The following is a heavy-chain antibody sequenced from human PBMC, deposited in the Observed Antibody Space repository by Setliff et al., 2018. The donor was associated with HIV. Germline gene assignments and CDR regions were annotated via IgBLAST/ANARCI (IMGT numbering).Heavy chain of an antibody. CDR2: IKQDGSEI. V-gene: IGHV3-7*03. D-gene: IGHD3-16*01. J-gene: IGHJ5*02. Sequence: GGSLRLSCAASGFTFSSYWMDWVRQAPGKGLEWVATIKQDGSEIYYMDSVKGRFTISRDNARTSLYLEMSSLRDEDTAVYLCANLWELGAWGQGTLVTVSS. CDR1: GFTFSSYW. CDR3: ANLWELGA.